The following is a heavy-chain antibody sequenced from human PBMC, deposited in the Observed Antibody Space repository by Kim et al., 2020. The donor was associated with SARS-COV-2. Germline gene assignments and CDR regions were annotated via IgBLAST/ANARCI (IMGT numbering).Heavy chain of an antibody. D-gene: IGHD5-18*01. CDR3: AREAEYSYGTNY. Sequence: YYVDSVKGRFTISRDNAKNSLYLQMNSLRAEDTAVYYCAREAEYSYGTNYWGQGTLVTVSS. V-gene: IGHV3-7*01. J-gene: IGHJ4*02.